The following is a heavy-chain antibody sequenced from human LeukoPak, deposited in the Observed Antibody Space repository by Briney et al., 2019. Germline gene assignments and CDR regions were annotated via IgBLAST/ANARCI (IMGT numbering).Heavy chain of an antibody. CDR3: ARGSTAMVPYY. Sequence: PGGSLRLSCAASGFTFSSYSMNWVRQAAGKGLEWVSSISSSSSYIYYADSVKGRFTISRDNAKNSLYLQMNSLRAEDTAVYYCARGSTAMVPYYWGQGTLVTVSS. CDR1: GFTFSSYS. J-gene: IGHJ4*02. D-gene: IGHD5-18*01. CDR2: ISSSSSYI. V-gene: IGHV3-21*01.